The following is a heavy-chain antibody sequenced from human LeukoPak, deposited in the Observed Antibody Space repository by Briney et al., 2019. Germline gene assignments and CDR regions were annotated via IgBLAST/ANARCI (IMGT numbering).Heavy chain of an antibody. CDR1: GFTFSSYE. J-gene: IGHJ4*02. Sequence: GGSLRLSCAASGFTFSSYEMNWVRQAPGKGLEWVSYISSSGSTIYYADSVKGRFTIFRDNAKNSLYLQMNSLRAEDTAVYYCARGKVVRGVFFDYWGQGTLVTVSS. D-gene: IGHD3-10*01. CDR2: ISSSGSTI. V-gene: IGHV3-48*03. CDR3: ARGKVVRGVFFDY.